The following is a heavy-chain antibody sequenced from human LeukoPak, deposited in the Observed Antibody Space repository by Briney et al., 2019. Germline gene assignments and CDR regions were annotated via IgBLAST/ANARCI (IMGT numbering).Heavy chain of an antibody. CDR1: GHIFSGYY. J-gene: IGHJ6*03. D-gene: IGHD1-1*01. CDR3: ASWAYNFYYDYYMDV. CDR2: INTNSGST. Sequence: ASVKVSCTASGHIFSGYYMHWVRQAPGQGLEWMAWINTNSGSTKYAQKFQGRVTLTWDTSSSTVYMELNSLRFDDTATYYCASWAYNFYYDYYMDVWGKGTTVTVSS. V-gene: IGHV1-2*02.